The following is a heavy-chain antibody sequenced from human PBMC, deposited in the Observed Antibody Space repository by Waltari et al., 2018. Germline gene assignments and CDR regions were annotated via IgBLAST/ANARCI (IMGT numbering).Heavy chain of an antibody. CDR3: PSSSVARPLAS. V-gene: IGHV4-4*02. J-gene: IGHJ4*02. CDR2: IYHSGSP. CDR1: GGSISSSNW. Sequence: QVQLQESGPGLVKPSGTLSLTCAVSGGSISSSNWWSWVRQPPGKGLEWIGGIYHSGSPTSTPSLKVRSPISLARSKTHFSRRRGSVPPADPAVISCPSSSVARPLASWAQGPRVTVSP.